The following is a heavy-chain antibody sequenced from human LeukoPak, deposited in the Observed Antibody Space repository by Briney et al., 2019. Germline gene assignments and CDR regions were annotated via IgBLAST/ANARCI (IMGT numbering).Heavy chain of an antibody. CDR1: GGTFSSYA. J-gene: IGHJ4*02. D-gene: IGHD6-19*01. V-gene: IGHV1-69*13. CDR2: IVPIFGSA. CDR3: ARVLHVAEKHFEY. Sequence: SVKASCKASGGTFSSYAISWVRQAPGQGLEWMGGIVPIFGSANYAQKFQGRVTITADESTSTAYMELSSLRSEDTAVYYCARVLHVAEKHFEYWGQGTLVTVSS.